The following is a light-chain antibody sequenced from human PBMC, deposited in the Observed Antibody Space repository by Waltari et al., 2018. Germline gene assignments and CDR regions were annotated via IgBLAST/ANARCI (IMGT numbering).Light chain of an antibody. CDR2: LGS. Sequence: EIVMTQSPLSLPVTPGEPASISCRSSQSLLQSNGHNYLEWYLQRPGQSPRVLIFLGSRRVSGVPDRFSGSGSGTDFTLKISRVEAEDVGVYYCMQALQTPVFGQGTKLEIK. V-gene: IGKV2-28*01. CDR3: MQALQTPV. CDR1: QSLLQSNGHNY. J-gene: IGKJ2*01.